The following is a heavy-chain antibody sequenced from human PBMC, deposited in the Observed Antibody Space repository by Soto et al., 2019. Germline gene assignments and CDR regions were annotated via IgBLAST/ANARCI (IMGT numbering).Heavy chain of an antibody. D-gene: IGHD3-10*01. CDR1: GDTFNFYT. V-gene: IGHV1-69*02. CDR3: ATSYGSGYRAFDF. Sequence: QVQLVQSGSDVKKAGSSVKVSCKASGDTFNFYTINWVRQAPGLGLEWMGRFNPILSMSNYAQKFEGRVTITAEKSTNTAYMELSRLRVEDTAMYYCATSYGSGYRAFDFWGQGALVTVSS. CDR2: FNPILSMS. J-gene: IGHJ4*02.